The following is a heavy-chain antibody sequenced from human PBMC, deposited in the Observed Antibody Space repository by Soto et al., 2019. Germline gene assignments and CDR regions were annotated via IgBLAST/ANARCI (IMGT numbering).Heavy chain of an antibody. Sequence: QVQLVQSGAEVKKPRASVKVSCKASGYTFTGYYMHWVRQAPGQGLEWMGWINPNSGGTNYAQKFQGSVTINRDTSSSTAHMELSRLSSDDTAVYYCANISGYETRRFDYWGQGTLVTVSS. D-gene: IGHD5-12*01. CDR3: ANISGYETRRFDY. CDR1: GYTFTGYY. CDR2: INPNSGGT. J-gene: IGHJ4*02. V-gene: IGHV1-2*02.